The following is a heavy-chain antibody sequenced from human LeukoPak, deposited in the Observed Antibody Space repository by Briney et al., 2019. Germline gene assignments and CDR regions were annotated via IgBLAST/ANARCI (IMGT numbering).Heavy chain of an antibody. J-gene: IGHJ4*02. V-gene: IGHV3-30*04. CDR3: ARGVARSFDY. D-gene: IGHD3-10*01. CDR1: GFTSSSYA. Sequence: PGGSLRLSCVASGFTSSSYAMHWVRQAPGKGLEWVAAISYDGSHKYYADSVKGRFTISRDNSKHTLFLQRSDLRVEDTAVFYCARGVARSFDYFGQGTLVTVSS. CDR2: ISYDGSHK.